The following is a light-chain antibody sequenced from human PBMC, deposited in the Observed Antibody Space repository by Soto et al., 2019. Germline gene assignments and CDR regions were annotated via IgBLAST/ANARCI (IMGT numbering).Light chain of an antibody. CDR2: GAS. CDR3: QQFNTSPWT. Sequence: EIVLTQSPGTQPLSPGERATLSCRASQSVRSSYLAWYQQKPGQAPRLLIYGASTRATGIPARFSGSGSGTEFTLTISSLQPDDFATYYCQQFNTSPWTFGQGTKVDIK. V-gene: IGKV3-20*01. J-gene: IGKJ1*01. CDR1: QSVRSSY.